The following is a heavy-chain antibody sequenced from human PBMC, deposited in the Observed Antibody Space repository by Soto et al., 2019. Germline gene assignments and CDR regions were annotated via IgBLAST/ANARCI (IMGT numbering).Heavy chain of an antibody. D-gene: IGHD3-10*01. V-gene: IGHV4-39*01. J-gene: IGHJ4*02. CDR3: ARLYGSGSWGVY. CDR1: GGSISSSSYY. Sequence: QLLESGPGLVKPSETLSLTCTVSGGSISSSSYYWGWIRQPPGKGLEWIGSIYYSGSTYYNPSLKSRVTISVDTSKNQFSLKLSSVTAADTAVYYCARLYGSGSWGVYWGQGTLVTVSS. CDR2: IYYSGST.